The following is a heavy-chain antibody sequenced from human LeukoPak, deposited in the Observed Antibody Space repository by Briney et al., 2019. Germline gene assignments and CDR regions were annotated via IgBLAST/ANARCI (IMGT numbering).Heavy chain of an antibody. J-gene: IGHJ4*02. CDR1: GFIFSSYT. D-gene: IGHD3/OR15-3a*01. CDR3: ARDVDFSFDY. V-gene: IGHV3-21*01. Sequence: GGSLRLSCAASGFIFSSYTMIWVRQAPGKGLEWVSSIGSSSTYIYYADSVKGRFTVSRDNAEDSVYLQMNSLRVEDTAVYYCARDVDFSFDYWGQGILVTVSS. CDR2: IGSSSTYI.